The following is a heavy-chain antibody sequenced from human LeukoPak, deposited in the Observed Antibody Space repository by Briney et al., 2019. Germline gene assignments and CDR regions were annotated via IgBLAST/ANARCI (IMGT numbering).Heavy chain of an antibody. V-gene: IGHV4-39*01. J-gene: IGHJ5*02. CDR1: GGAISSSSYY. CDR2: IYYSGRT. CDR3: ARHRITYYDFWSGSRERNWFDP. Sequence: TSETLSLTCTVPGGAISSSSYYWGWIRQPPGKGLEWIGRIYYSGRTYYTPSLKSRVTISVDTSKNQFSLKLSSVTAADTAVYYCARHRITYYDFWSGSRERNWFDPWGQGTLVTVSS. D-gene: IGHD3-3*01.